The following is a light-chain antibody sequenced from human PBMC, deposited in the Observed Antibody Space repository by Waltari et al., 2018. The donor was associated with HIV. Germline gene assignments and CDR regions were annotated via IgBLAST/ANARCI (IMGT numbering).Light chain of an antibody. CDR1: KLGDKY. CDR2: QDN. Sequence: SYELTQPPSVSVSPGQTAIITSSGDKLGDKYVCWYQQKPGQSPVLVMYQDNKRPSGIPGRFAGANSGNTATLTISGTQAMEEADYYCQAWDSGIVIFGGGTKLTVL. J-gene: IGLJ2*01. V-gene: IGLV3-1*01. CDR3: QAWDSGIVI.